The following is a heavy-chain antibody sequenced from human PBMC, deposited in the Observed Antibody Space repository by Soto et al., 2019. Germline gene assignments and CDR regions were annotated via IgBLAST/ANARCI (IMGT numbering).Heavy chain of an antibody. CDR3: ATRVSQSSGSYGFRMGPETLDNWFDP. J-gene: IGHJ5*02. V-gene: IGHV4-39*01. D-gene: IGHD3-10*01. Sequence: SETLSLTCTVSGGSISSSSYYWGWIRQPPGKGLEWIGSIYYSGSTYYNPSLKSRVTISVDTSKNQFSLKLSSVTAADTAVYYCATRVSQSSGSYGFRMGPETLDNWFDPWGQGTLVTVSS. CDR2: IYYSGST. CDR1: GGSISSSSYY.